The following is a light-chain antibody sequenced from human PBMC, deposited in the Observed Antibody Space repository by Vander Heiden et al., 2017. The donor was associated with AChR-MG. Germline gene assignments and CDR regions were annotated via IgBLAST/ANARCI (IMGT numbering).Light chain of an antibody. Sequence: QSARTQPASVPGSPGQSITISCTGASSNVGRYNLVSWYQQLPGKAPKLMMYEVTRRPSEISDRVSGAKSANKASLTISGLQAEDEADDYCCSYAGSSTWVFGGGTKVTVL. J-gene: IGLJ3*02. CDR3: CSYAGSSTWV. CDR1: SSNVGRYNL. CDR2: EVT. V-gene: IGLV2-23*02.